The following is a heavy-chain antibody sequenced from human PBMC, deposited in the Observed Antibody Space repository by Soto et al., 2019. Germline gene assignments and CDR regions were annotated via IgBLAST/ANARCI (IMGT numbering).Heavy chain of an antibody. CDR2: IKQDGSEK. CDR3: ARDRLSEVGHAFDI. J-gene: IGHJ3*02. Sequence: GGSLRLSCAASGFTFSSYWMSWVRQAPGKGLEWVANIKQDGSEKYYVDSVKGRFTISRDNAKNSLYLQMNSLRAEDTAVYYCARDRLSEVGHAFDIWGQGTMVTVSS. CDR1: GFTFSSYW. V-gene: IGHV3-7*01.